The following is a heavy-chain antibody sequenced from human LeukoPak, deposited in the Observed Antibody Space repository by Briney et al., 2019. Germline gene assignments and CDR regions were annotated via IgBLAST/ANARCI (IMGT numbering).Heavy chain of an antibody. V-gene: IGHV3-23*01. CDR3: AKDRRITGTTPLPGPTWFDP. CDR1: GFTFSSYA. D-gene: IGHD1-7*01. Sequence: GGSLRLSCAASGFTFSSYAMSWVRQAPGKGLEWVSAIRGSGGSTYYADSVKGRFTISRDNSKNTLYLQMNSLRAEDTAVYYCAKDRRITGTTPLPGPTWFDPWGQGTLVTVSS. J-gene: IGHJ5*02. CDR2: IRGSGGST.